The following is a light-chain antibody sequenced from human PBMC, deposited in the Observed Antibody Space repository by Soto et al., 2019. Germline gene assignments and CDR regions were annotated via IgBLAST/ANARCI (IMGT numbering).Light chain of an antibody. J-gene: IGKJ2*01. Sequence: EIVLTQSPSTLSLSPGQRATLSCRASQTISSSYLVWYQQKPGQAPRLLIYASSTRATGIPYRFSGGGSGKDFSLTISRLEPEDFAVYYCQHYGSSPPYTFGQGTKLEI. CDR3: QHYGSSPPYT. V-gene: IGKV3-20*01. CDR1: QTISSSY. CDR2: ASS.